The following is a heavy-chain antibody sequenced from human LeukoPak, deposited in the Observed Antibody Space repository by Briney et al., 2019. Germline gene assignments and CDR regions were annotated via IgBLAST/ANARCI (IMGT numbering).Heavy chain of an antibody. Sequence: GASVKVSCKASGYTFTGYYMHWVRQAPGQGLEWMGWIGAYNGNANYALKLQGRVTMTTDTSTSTAYMDMRSLRSDDTAVYYCVRDRGNPLYYYDSSGSSFDYWGQGTLVTVSS. V-gene: IGHV1-18*04. J-gene: IGHJ4*02. CDR1: GYTFTGYY. CDR2: IGAYNGNA. CDR3: VRDRGNPLYYYDSSGSSFDY. D-gene: IGHD3-22*01.